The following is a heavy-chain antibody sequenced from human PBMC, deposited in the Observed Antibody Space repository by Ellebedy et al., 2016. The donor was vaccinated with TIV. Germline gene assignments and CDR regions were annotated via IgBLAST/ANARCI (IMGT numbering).Heavy chain of an antibody. Sequence: MPSETLSLTCTVSGGSISSYYWSWIRQPPGKGLKWIGYIYYSGSTNYNPSLKSRVTISVDTSKNQFSLKLSSVTAADTAVYYCARVWDYGDYFDYWGQGTLVTVSS. J-gene: IGHJ4*02. CDR2: IYYSGST. D-gene: IGHD4-17*01. V-gene: IGHV4-59*01. CDR1: GGSISSYY. CDR3: ARVWDYGDYFDY.